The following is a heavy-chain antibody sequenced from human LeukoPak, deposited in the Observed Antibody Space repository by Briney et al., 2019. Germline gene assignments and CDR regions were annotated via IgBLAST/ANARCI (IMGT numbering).Heavy chain of an antibody. J-gene: IGHJ3*02. CDR3: ARDAYTSTSLDAFDI. CDR1: GVSISTYY. Sequence: PSETLSLTCTVSGVSISTYYWSWIRQPPGKGLEWIGYIYYSGSTNYNPSLKSRVTLSLDTSKNQFSLELRSVTAADTAVYYCARDAYTSTSLDAFDIWGQGTMVTVSS. CDR2: IYYSGST. V-gene: IGHV4-59*01. D-gene: IGHD6-13*01.